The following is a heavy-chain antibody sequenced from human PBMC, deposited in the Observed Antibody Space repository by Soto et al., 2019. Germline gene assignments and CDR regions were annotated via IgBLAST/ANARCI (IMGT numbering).Heavy chain of an antibody. CDR1: GFTFSSYG. CDR3: AKCYYDSSGYYFDAFDI. Sequence: QVQLVESGGGVVQPGRSLRLSCAASGFTFSSYGMHWVRQAPGKGLEWVAVISYDGSNKYYADSVKGRFTISRDNSKNTLYLQMNSLRAEDTAVYYCAKCYYDSSGYYFDAFDIWGQGTMVTVSS. D-gene: IGHD3-22*01. CDR2: ISYDGSNK. V-gene: IGHV3-30*18. J-gene: IGHJ3*02.